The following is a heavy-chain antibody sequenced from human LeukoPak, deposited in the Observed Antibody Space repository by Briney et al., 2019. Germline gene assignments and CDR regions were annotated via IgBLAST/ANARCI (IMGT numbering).Heavy chain of an antibody. V-gene: IGHV4-59*01. CDR1: GRSISRYY. J-gene: IGHJ4*02. CDR3: ARGGRPGSGSYYN. Sequence: SETLSLACTLSGRSISRYYASSIRQPPGEGLGWIGYIYYSGRTNYNPSLQSRVTISVDTSKNQFSLKLSSVTAADTAVYYCARGGRPGSGSYYNWGQGTLVTVSS. CDR2: IYYSGRT. D-gene: IGHD3-10*01.